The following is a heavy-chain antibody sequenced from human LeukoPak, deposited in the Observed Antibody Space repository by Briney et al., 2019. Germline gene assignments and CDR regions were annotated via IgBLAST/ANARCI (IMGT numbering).Heavy chain of an antibody. CDR3: ARDQYDFWSGSLYYFDY. J-gene: IGHJ4*02. CDR2: IYYSGST. Sequence: PSETLSLTCTVSGGSISSSSYYWGWIRQPPGNGLEWIGSIYYSGSTYYNPSLKSRVTISVDTSKNQFSLKLSSVTAADTAVYYCARDQYDFWSGSLYYFDYWGQGTLVTVSS. D-gene: IGHD3-3*01. V-gene: IGHV4-39*07. CDR1: GGSISSSSYY.